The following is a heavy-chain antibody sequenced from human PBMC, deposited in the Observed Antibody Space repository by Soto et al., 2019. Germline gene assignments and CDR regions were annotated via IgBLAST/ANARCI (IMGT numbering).Heavy chain of an antibody. CDR2: IFYSGSF. V-gene: IGHV4-31*03. D-gene: IGHD3-3*01. CDR3: ARAPENPPIYGVVRPYFFDY. CDR1: GASISSGGSY. J-gene: IGHJ4*02. Sequence: QVQLQESGPGLVKPSQTLSLTCTVSGASISSGGSYWSWIRQRPGKGLEWIGYIFYSGSFYYTPSLMGRVMISPDTSKNQLSLRLTSVTAVDTAVYYLARAPENPPIYGVVRPYFFDYWGQGTLVTVSS.